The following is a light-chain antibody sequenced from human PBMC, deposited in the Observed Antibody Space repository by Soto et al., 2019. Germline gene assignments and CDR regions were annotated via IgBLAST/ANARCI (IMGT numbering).Light chain of an antibody. J-gene: IGLJ3*02. CDR2: DVS. CDR3: AAYTTRSTLV. CDR1: SGDVGACDY. V-gene: IGLV2-14*03. Sequence: QSALTQPASVSGAPGQSITISCAGTSGDVGACDYVSWYQHHPGKVPKLMIYDVSHRPSGVSTRFSGSKSANMASLTISGLQADDEADYYCAAYTTRSTLVFGGGTKLTVL.